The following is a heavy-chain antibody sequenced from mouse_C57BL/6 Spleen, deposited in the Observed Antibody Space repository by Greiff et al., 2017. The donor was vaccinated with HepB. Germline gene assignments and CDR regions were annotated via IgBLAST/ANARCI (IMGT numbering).Heavy chain of an antibody. CDR3: AREGGYDAGYYFDY. J-gene: IGHJ2*01. CDR2: IYPGDGDT. Sequence: VQLQESGPELVKPGASVKISCKASGYAFSSSWMNWVKQRPGKGLEWIGRIYPGDGDTNYNGKFKGKATLTADKSSSTAYMQLSSLTSEDSAVYFCAREGGYDAGYYFDYWGQGTTLTVSS. D-gene: IGHD2-2*01. CDR1: GYAFSSSW. V-gene: IGHV1-82*01.